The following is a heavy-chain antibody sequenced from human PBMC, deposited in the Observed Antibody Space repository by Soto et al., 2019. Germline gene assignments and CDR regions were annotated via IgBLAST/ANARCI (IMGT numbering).Heavy chain of an antibody. CDR2: IWYDGSNK. CDR3: ARDRDSSSLSEVFDP. D-gene: IGHD6-13*01. V-gene: IGHV3-33*01. Sequence: GGALGPPCAAAGFTLSRYWMHLGPPAPGKGLEWVAVIWYDGSNKYYADSVKGRFTISRDNSKNTLYLQMNSLRAEDTAVYYCARDRDSSSLSEVFDPWGQGTLVTVSS. CDR1: GFTLSRYW. J-gene: IGHJ5*02.